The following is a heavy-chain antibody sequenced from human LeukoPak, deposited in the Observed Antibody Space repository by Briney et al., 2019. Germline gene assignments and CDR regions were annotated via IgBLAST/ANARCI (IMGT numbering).Heavy chain of an antibody. CDR2: IIPIFGTA. V-gene: IGHV1-69*13. CDR3: ARDPPAGSYVPEFNY. Sequence: EASVRVSCKASGGTFSSYAISWVRQAPGQGLEWMGGIIPIFGTANYAQKFQGRVTITADESTSTAYMELSSLRSEDTAVYYCARDPPAGSYVPEFNYWGQGTLVTVSS. D-gene: IGHD1-26*01. CDR1: GGTFSSYA. J-gene: IGHJ4*02.